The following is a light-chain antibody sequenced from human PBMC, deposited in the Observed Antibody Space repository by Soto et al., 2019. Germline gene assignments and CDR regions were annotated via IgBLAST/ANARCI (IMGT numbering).Light chain of an antibody. CDR3: QQTYSSPIT. J-gene: IGKJ5*01. V-gene: IGKV1-39*01. CDR1: QGISSY. Sequence: IQLTQSPSSLSASVGDRVTITCRASQGISSYLAWYQQKPGKAPKLLIYAASTLQSGVPSRFSGSGSGTDFTLTISNLQPEDFAGYYCQQTYSSPITFGQGTRLEIK. CDR2: AAS.